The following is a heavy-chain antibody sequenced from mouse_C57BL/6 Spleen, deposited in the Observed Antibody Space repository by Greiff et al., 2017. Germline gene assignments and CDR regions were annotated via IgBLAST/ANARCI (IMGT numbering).Heavy chain of an antibody. CDR3: ARSPLRLSWFAY. Sequence: QVQLQQSGAELARPGASVKMSCKASGYTFTSYTMHWVKQRPGQGLEWIGYINPSSGYTKYNQKFKDKATLTADKSSSTAYMQLSSLTSEDSAVYYCARSPLRLSWFAYWGQGTLVTVSA. D-gene: IGHD6-1*01. CDR1: GYTFTSYT. CDR2: INPSSGYT. J-gene: IGHJ3*01. V-gene: IGHV1-4*01.